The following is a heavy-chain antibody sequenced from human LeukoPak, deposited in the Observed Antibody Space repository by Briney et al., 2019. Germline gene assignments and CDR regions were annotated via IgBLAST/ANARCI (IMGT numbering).Heavy chain of an antibody. CDR1: GYTFTIYG. CDR3: ARGSAYGDSDY. Sequence: ASVSVSFTASGYTFTIYGISWVRQAPGQGVGWMGWISAYNGNTNYAQKLQGRVTMTTDPSTSTAYMELRSLRSDDTAVYYCARGSAYGDSDYWGQGTLVTVSS. J-gene: IGHJ4*02. D-gene: IGHD4-17*01. CDR2: ISAYNGNT. V-gene: IGHV1-18*04.